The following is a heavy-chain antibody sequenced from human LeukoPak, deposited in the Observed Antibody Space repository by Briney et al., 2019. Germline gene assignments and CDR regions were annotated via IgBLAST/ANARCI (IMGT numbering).Heavy chain of an antibody. CDR3: ARHLSHGYSDAFNI. Sequence: SETLSLTCTVSGGSISSYYWSWIRQPPGKGLEWIGYIYYSGSTNYNPSLKSRVTISVDTSKNQFSLKLSSVTAADTAVYYCARHLSHGYSDAFNIWGQGTMVTVSS. D-gene: IGHD5-18*01. J-gene: IGHJ3*02. CDR2: IYYSGST. CDR1: GGSISSYY. V-gene: IGHV4-59*08.